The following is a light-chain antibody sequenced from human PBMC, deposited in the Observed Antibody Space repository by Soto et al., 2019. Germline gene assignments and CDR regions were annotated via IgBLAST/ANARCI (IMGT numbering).Light chain of an antibody. J-gene: IGLJ1*01. CDR1: SSDVGGYNY. V-gene: IGLV2-14*03. CDR2: DVS. CDR3: SSYTSSSTLHYV. Sequence: QSALTQPASVSGSPGQSITISCTGTSSDVGGYNYVSWYQHHPGKAPKLMIYDVSNRPSGVSNRFSGSKSGNTASLTISGLQPEDEADYYCSSYTSSSTLHYVFGTGTKVTVL.